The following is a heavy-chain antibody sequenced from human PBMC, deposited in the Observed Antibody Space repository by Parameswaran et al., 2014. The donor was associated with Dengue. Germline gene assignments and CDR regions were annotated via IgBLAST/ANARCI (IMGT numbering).Heavy chain of an antibody. Sequence: AISSARWIRQPPGKGLEWIGYIYYSGSTNYNPSLKSRVTISVDTSKNQFSLKLSSVTAADTAVYYCARYIVATIKGFDYWGQGTLVTVSS. D-gene: IGHD5-12*01. CDR2: IYYSGST. V-gene: IGHV4-59*01. CDR1: AISSA. J-gene: IGHJ4*02. CDR3: ARYIVATIKGFDY.